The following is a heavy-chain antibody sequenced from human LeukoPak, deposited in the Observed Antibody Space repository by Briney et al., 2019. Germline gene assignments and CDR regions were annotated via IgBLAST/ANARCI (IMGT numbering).Heavy chain of an antibody. CDR2: IYYSGST. Sequence: PSETLSLTCTVSGGSISSYYWSWIRQPPGKGLEWIGYIYYSGSTNYNPSLKSRVTISVDTSKNQFSLKLSSVTAADTAVYYCARNTYYYDSSGYYGFGWFDPWGQGTLVTVSS. D-gene: IGHD3-22*01. CDR1: GGSISSYY. J-gene: IGHJ5*02. V-gene: IGHV4-59*01. CDR3: ARNTYYYDSSGYYGFGWFDP.